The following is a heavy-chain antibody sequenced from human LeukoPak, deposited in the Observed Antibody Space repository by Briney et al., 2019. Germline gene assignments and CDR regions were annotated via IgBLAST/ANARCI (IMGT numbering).Heavy chain of an antibody. V-gene: IGHV4-59*01. D-gene: IGHD1-20*01. CDR3: ARATFNSYGINGFDY. CDR2: IYDRGRT. J-gene: IGHJ4*02. Sequence: PSETLSLTCTISGGSISSYYWSWIRQSPGKGLEWIGHIYDRGRTHYNPSLKSRVTISEDTSKNQFSLELSSMTAADTAVYYCARATFNSYGINGFDYWGQGTLVTVSS. CDR1: GGSISSYY.